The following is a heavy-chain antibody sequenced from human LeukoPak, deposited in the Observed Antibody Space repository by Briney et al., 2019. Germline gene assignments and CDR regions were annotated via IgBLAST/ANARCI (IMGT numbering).Heavy chain of an antibody. D-gene: IGHD6-19*01. J-gene: IGHJ4*02. CDR1: GFTFSKYW. V-gene: IGHV3-74*01. Sequence: GGSLRLSCAASGFTFSKYWMLWVRQAPGKGLESVSRINTDGTVTTYADSVRGRFTVSRDNADNTMFLQMNSVRDEDTAVHYCATKQWLAPPPDSWGQGTPVTVSS. CDR2: INTDGTVT. CDR3: ATKQWLAPPPDS.